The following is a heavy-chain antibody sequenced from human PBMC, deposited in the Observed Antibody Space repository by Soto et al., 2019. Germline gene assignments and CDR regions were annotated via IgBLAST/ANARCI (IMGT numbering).Heavy chain of an antibody. D-gene: IGHD1-26*01. V-gene: IGHV1-2*02. CDR2: INPNSGGT. Sequence: ASVKVSFKASGYTFTGYYMHWVRQAPGQGLEWMGWINPNSGGTNYAQKFQGRVTMTRDTSISTAYMELSRLRSDDTAVYYCATPLLRLGMNLVEYYGMDVWGQGTTVTVSS. CDR3: ATPLLRLGMNLVEYYGMDV. CDR1: GYTFTGYY. J-gene: IGHJ6*02.